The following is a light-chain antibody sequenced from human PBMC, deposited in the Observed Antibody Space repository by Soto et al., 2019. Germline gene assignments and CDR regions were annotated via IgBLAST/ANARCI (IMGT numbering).Light chain of an antibody. CDR2: GAS. CDR1: QSVSSSY. Sequence: EIVLTQPPGTLSLSPGERATLSCRASQSVSSSYLAWYQQKPGQAPRLLIYGASSRATGIPDRFSGSGSGTDFTLTISRLEPEDFAVYYCQQYGSSPLFTFGPGTKVDI. J-gene: IGKJ3*01. V-gene: IGKV3-20*01. CDR3: QQYGSSPLFT.